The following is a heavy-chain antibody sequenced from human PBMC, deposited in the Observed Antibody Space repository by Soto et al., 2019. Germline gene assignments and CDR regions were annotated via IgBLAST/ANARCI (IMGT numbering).Heavy chain of an antibody. Sequence: PSETPSPTCAVSGGSLSGKWWGLGRPPPGKGLEWIGEIYHSGTTYYNASLKSRVTILVDKSASQISLTLNSVTAADTAVYYCARHVSVARTRGFDYWGQGALVTVSS. CDR1: GGSLSGKW. CDR3: ARHVSVARTRGFDY. J-gene: IGHJ4*02. CDR2: IYHSGTT. D-gene: IGHD6-19*01. V-gene: IGHV4-4*02.